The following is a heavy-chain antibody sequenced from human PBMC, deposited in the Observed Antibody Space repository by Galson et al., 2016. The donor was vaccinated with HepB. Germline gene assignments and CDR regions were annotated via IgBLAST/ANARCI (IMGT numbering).Heavy chain of an antibody. Sequence: CAISGDSVSSNSATWNWIRQSPSRGLEWLGRTYYRSKWYNDYALSVKSRITINPDTSKNQFSLQLNSVTPEDTAVYYCARVRSGYSGYANPYYYGMDVWGQGTTVTV. CDR2: TYYRSKWYN. D-gene: IGHD5-12*01. J-gene: IGHJ6*02. CDR3: ARVRSGYSGYANPYYYGMDV. V-gene: IGHV6-1*01. CDR1: GDSVSSNSAT.